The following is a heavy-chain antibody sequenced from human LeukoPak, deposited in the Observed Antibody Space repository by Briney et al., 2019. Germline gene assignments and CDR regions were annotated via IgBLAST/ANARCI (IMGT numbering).Heavy chain of an antibody. Sequence: GGSLRLSCAASGFTFSDYYMSWIRQAPGKGLEWVSYISSSGSTIYYADSVKGRFTISRDDAKNSLYLQMNSLRAEDTAVYYCARAPAAAGFHYYYGMDVWGQGTTVTVSS. CDR1: GFTFSDYY. V-gene: IGHV3-11*01. J-gene: IGHJ6*02. CDR2: ISSSGSTI. CDR3: ARAPAAAGFHYYYGMDV. D-gene: IGHD6-13*01.